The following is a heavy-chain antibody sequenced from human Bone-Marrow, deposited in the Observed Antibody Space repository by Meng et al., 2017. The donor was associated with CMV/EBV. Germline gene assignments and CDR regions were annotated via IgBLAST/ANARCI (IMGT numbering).Heavy chain of an antibody. J-gene: IGHJ6*02. V-gene: IGHV1-18*01. CDR2: ISAYNGNT. D-gene: IGHD1-1*01. CDR1: GYTFTSYG. CDR3: ARAGGRLFPHPPEAYYYGMDV. Sequence: VSVKVSCKASGYTFTSYGISWVRQAPGQGLEWMGWISAYNGNTNYAQKLQGRVTMTTDTSTSTAYMELRSLRSEDTAVYYCARAGGRLFPHPPEAYYYGMDVWGQGTTVTVSS.